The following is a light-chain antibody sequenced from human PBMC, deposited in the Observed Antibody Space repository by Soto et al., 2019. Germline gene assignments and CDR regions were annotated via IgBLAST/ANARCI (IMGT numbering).Light chain of an antibody. Sequence: EIVLTQSPGTLSLSPGERATLSCRASQSVSSSYLAWYQQKPGQAPRLLIYGASSRATGIPDRFSGSGSGTDFTLTIGRLEPEDFAVYYCQQYGSSPSGTFGQGTKMDIK. CDR3: QQYGSSPSGT. CDR2: GAS. V-gene: IGKV3-20*01. J-gene: IGKJ1*01. CDR1: QSVSSSY.